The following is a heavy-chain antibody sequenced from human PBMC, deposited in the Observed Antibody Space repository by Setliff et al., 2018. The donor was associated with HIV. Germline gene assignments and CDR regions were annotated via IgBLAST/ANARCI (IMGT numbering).Heavy chain of an antibody. J-gene: IGHJ4*02. CDR3: ARGYYDSRGYYYPFDY. CDR2: ISGVGDDT. CDR1: GITFKTYS. V-gene: IGHV3-21*01. D-gene: IGHD3-22*01. Sequence: GSLRLSCAVSGITFKTYSMSWVHQAPGKGLEWVSSISGVGDDTSYADSVKGRFTISRDNAKNSLYLQMNSLRAEDTAVYYCARGYYDSRGYYYPFDYWGQGTLVTVSS.